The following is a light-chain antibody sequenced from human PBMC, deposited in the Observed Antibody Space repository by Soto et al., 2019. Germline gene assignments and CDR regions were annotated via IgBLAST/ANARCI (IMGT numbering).Light chain of an antibody. CDR2: GAS. CDR1: QSVGSN. V-gene: IGKV3-15*01. Sequence: EIVMTQSPATLSVSPGERASLSCRASQSVGSNLAWYQQTAGQAPRLLIYGASTNATGIPARFSGSGAGTECTLTIRSLQSEDVAVYACQQYTNWPYTFGQGTKLEIK. CDR3: QQYTNWPYT. J-gene: IGKJ2*01.